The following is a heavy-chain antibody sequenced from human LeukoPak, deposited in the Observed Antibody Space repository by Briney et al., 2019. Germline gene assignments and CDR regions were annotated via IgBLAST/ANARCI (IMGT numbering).Heavy chain of an antibody. CDR2: INHSGST. D-gene: IGHD2-21*02. J-gene: IGHJ4*02. CDR1: GGSFSGYY. CDR3: ASNCGGDCLPFDY. Sequence: PSETLSLTCAVYGGSFSGYYWSWIRQPPGKGLEWIGEINHSGSTNYNPSLKSRVTISVDTSKNQFSLKLSSVTAADTAVYYCASNCGGDCLPFDYWGQGTLVTVSS. V-gene: IGHV4-34*01.